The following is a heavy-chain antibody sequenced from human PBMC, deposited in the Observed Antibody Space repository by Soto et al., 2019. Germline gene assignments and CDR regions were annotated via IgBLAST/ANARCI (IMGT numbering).Heavy chain of an antibody. D-gene: IGHD1-26*01. CDR3: AKRPRALLTFDY. CDR1: GFIFRNYV. Sequence: EVQLVDSGGALVQPGGSLRLSFAASGFIFRNYVLSWVPQAPGRGLEWVSSISDSGGTAYYADSVKGRFTISRDNSKNTLYLQMNSLRAEDTAIYYCAKRPRALLTFDYWGQGTLVTVSS. CDR2: ISDSGGTA. J-gene: IGHJ4*02. V-gene: IGHV3-23*04.